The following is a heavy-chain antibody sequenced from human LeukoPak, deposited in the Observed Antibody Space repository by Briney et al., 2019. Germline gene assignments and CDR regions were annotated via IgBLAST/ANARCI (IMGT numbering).Heavy chain of an antibody. Sequence: GGSLRLSCAASGLTVSNNYMSWVRQAPGKGLEWVSVIYSSGNTYYADSVKGRFTISRDNSKNTLNLQMNSLRAEDTAVYYCVGRLDMFRGVPCHYWGQGTLVTVSS. CDR3: VGRLDMFRGVPCHY. J-gene: IGHJ4*02. V-gene: IGHV3-53*01. D-gene: IGHD3-10*01. CDR1: GLTVSNNY. CDR2: IYSSGNT.